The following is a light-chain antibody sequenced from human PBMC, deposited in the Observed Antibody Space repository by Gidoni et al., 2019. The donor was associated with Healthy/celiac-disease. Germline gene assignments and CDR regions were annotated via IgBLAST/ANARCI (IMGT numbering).Light chain of an antibody. CDR2: YDS. J-gene: IGLJ2*01. V-gene: IGLV3-21*04. Sequence: SYVLTPPPSVSVATGKTARITCGGNHIGSKSVHWYQHTPGQAPVLVIYYDSDRPSGIPERFSGSNSGNTATLTISRVEAGDEADYYCQVWDSSSDHPVVFGGGTKLTV. CDR3: QVWDSSSDHPVV. CDR1: HIGSKS.